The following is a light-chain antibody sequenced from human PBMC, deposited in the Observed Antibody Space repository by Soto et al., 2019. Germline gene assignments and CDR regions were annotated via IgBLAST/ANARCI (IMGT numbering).Light chain of an antibody. Sequence: DIQMTQYPSSLSASVGDIVTIACRASQSISSYLNWYQQKPGKAPKLLIYAASSLQSGVPSRFSGSGSGTDFTLTISSLQPEDFATYYCQQSYSTPRTFGQRTNVDIK. CDR3: QQSYSTPRT. V-gene: IGKV1-39*01. CDR2: AAS. J-gene: IGKJ1*01. CDR1: QSISSY.